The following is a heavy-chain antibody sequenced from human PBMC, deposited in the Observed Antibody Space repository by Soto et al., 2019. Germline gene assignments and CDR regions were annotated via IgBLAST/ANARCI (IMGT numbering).Heavy chain of an antibody. D-gene: IGHD3-10*01. J-gene: IGHJ4*02. Sequence: QLQQWGAGLLKPSETLSLTCAVYNGSFSKYYWHWIRQSPGKGLEWIGEINQSGATNYNPASKSRVTIAVDTSKTQFSLKRKSLNAADTAVYYCARGYYYASGSSLPYLGQGTLVTVSS. CDR3: ARGYYYASGSSLPY. CDR2: INQSGAT. V-gene: IGHV4-34*01. CDR1: NGSFSKYY.